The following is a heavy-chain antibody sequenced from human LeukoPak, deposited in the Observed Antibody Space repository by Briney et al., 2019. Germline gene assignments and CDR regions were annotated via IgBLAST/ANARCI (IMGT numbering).Heavy chain of an antibody. V-gene: IGHV3-53*01. CDR2: IYSGGST. CDR3: ARVYKWVGNAFDI. J-gene: IGHJ3*02. D-gene: IGHD1-20*01. CDR1: GFTVSSNY. Sequence: GGSLRLSCAASGFTVSSNYMSWVRQAPGKGLEWVSVIYSGGSTYYADSVKGRFTISRDNFKNTLYLQMNSLRAEDTAVYYCARVYKWVGNAFDIWGQGTMVTVSS.